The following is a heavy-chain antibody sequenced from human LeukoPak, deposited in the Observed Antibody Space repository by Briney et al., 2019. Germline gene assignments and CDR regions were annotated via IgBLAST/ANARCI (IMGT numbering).Heavy chain of an antibody. CDR3: AIGSFERLLWFGESFDY. D-gene: IGHD3-10*01. CDR2: INPNSGGT. V-gene: IGHV1-2*04. J-gene: IGHJ4*02. Sequence: GASVKVSCKASGYTFTGYYMHWVRQAPGQGLEWMGWINPNSGGTNYAQKFQGWVTMTRDTSISTAYMELSRLRSDDTAVYYCAIGSFERLLWFGESFDYWGQGTLVTVSS. CDR1: GYTFTGYY.